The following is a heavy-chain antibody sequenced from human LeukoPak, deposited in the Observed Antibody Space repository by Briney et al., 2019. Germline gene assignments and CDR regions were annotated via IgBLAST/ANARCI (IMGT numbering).Heavy chain of an antibody. Sequence: ASVKVSCQASGYTFTGYYMHWVRQAPGQGLEWMGWINPNSGGTNYAQKFQGRVTMTRDTSISTAYMELSRLRSDDTAVYYCARDWTAVTTNGYFDYWGQGTLVTVSS. CDR2: INPNSGGT. CDR1: GYTFTGYY. D-gene: IGHD4-17*01. J-gene: IGHJ4*02. V-gene: IGHV1-2*02. CDR3: ARDWTAVTTNGYFDY.